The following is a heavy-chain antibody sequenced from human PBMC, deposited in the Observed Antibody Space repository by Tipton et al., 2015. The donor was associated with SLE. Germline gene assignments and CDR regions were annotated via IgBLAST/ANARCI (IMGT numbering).Heavy chain of an antibody. J-gene: IGHJ2*01. CDR1: GFTFSSYG. D-gene: IGHD3-22*01. CDR3: AKEGGVPMTMTFWYFDL. Sequence: SLRLSCAASGFTFSSYGMHWVRQAPGKGLEWVAVIWYDGSNKYYADSVKGRFTISRDNSKNTLYLQMNSLRAEDTAVYYCAKEGGVPMTMTFWYFDLWGRGTLVTVSS. V-gene: IGHV3-33*06. CDR2: IWYDGSNK.